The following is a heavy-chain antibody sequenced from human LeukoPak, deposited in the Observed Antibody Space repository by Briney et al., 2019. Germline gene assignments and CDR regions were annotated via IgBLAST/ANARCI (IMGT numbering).Heavy chain of an antibody. CDR1: GFTFSSYS. J-gene: IGHJ4*02. CDR3: ARGKREVLNTRVFDY. V-gene: IGHV3-21*01. D-gene: IGHD1-26*01. Sequence: GGSLRLSCAASGFTFSSYSMNWVRQAPGKGLEWVSSISSSSYIYYADSVKGRFTISRDNAKNSLYLQMNSLRAEDTAVYYCARGKREVLNTRVFDYWGQGTLVTVSS. CDR2: ISSSSYI.